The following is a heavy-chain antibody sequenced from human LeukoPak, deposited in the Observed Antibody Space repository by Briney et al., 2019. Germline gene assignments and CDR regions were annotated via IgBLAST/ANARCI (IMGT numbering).Heavy chain of an antibody. Sequence: ASVKVSCKASGYTFTNYYMHWVRQAPGQGLEWMGIINPSDGKTSYAQKFQGRVTMTRDMSTTTDYMELSSLRTEDTAVYYCARDNSVGDVAWWFDPWGQGTLVTVSS. CDR3: ARDNSVGDVAWWFDP. CDR1: GYTFTNYY. V-gene: IGHV1-46*01. CDR2: INPSDGKT. J-gene: IGHJ5*02. D-gene: IGHD1-26*01.